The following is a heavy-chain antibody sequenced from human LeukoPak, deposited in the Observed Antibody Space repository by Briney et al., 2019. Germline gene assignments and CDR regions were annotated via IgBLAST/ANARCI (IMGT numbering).Heavy chain of an antibody. Sequence: ASVKVSCKAAGYTFTSYYMHWVRQAPGQGLEWMGIINPSGGSTSYAQKFQGRVTMTRDMSTSTVYMELSSLRSEDTAVYYCARVGLSSSSWYRKAFDIWGQGTMVTVSS. V-gene: IGHV1-46*01. CDR1: GYTFTSYY. D-gene: IGHD6-13*01. CDR2: INPSGGST. J-gene: IGHJ3*02. CDR3: ARVGLSSSSWYRKAFDI.